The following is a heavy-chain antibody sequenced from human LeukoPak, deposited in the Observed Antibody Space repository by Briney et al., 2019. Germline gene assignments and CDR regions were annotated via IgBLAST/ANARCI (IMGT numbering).Heavy chain of an antibody. Sequence: ASVKVSCKASGYTFSNYGFSWVRQAPGQGLEWMGWITPYNGNTNYAQKLQGRVTMTTDTSTSTAYMELRSLRSDDTAVYYCARDQSSSWSYYYYYYGMDVWGQGTTVTVSS. J-gene: IGHJ6*02. V-gene: IGHV1-18*01. CDR3: ARDQSSSWSYYYYYYGMDV. CDR2: ITPYNGNT. D-gene: IGHD6-13*01. CDR1: GYTFSNYG.